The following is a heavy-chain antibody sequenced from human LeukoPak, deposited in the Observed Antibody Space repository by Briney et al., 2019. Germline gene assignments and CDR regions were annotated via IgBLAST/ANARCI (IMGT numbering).Heavy chain of an antibody. J-gene: IGHJ2*01. D-gene: IGHD2-2*01. CDR1: GGSISSGNW. CDR3: ARGEDQLLSSYWYFDL. V-gene: IGHV4-4*02. CDR2: IYHSGST. Sequence: SGTLSLTCAVSGGSISSGNWWGWVRQPPGKGLEWIGEIYHSGSTNYNPSLKSRVTISVDTSKNQSSLKLSSVTAADTAVYYCARGEDQLLSSYWYFDLWGRGTLVTVSS.